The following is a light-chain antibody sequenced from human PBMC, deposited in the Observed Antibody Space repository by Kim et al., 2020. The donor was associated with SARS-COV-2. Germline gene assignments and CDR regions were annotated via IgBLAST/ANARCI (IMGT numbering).Light chain of an antibody. J-gene: IGKJ2*01. CDR1: QDISNY. CDR2: DAS. CDR3: QQYDNLPPDT. V-gene: IGKV1-33*01. Sequence: ASVGNRVTITCQASQDISNYLNWYQQKPGKAPKLLIYDASNLETGVTSRFSGSGSWTDFTFTISSLQPEDIATYYCQQYDNLPPDTFGQGTKLEI.